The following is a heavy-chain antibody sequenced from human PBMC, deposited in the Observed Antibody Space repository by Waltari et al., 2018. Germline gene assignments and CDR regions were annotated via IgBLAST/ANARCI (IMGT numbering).Heavy chain of an antibody. CDR2: IYSGGST. J-gene: IGHJ4*02. V-gene: IGHV3-53*01. CDR1: GFTVSSNY. D-gene: IGHD6-13*01. Sequence: EVQLVESGGGLIQPGGSLRLSCAASGFTVSSNYMSWVRQAPGKGLEWVSVIYSGGSTYYADSVKGRLTISRDNSKNPLYLQMNSLRAEDTAVYYCARGRYSSSSLHWGQGTLVTVSS. CDR3: ARGRYSSSSLH.